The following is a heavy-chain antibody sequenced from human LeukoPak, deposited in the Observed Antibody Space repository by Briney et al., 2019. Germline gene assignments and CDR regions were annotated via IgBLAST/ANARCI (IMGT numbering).Heavy chain of an antibody. Sequence: GGSLRLSCAASGFTFDDYAMHWVRQAPGKGLEWVSGISWNSDIIGYADSVKGRFTISRGSAKNSLYLQMNSLRPEDTAFYYCAKDIRSIVVPPDAMDVWGQGTTVTVSS. CDR3: AKDIRSIVVPPDAMDV. CDR1: GFTFDDYA. CDR2: ISWNSDII. V-gene: IGHV3-9*01. D-gene: IGHD2-2*01. J-gene: IGHJ6*02.